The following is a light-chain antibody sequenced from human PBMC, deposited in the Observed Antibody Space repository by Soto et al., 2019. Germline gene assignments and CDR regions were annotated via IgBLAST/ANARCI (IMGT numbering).Light chain of an antibody. Sequence: QSVLTQPPSASGTPGQRVTISCSGSHSNIGGNFVYWHRQVSGTAPKLLIYRDNHRPSGVPDRFSGSKTGTSAFLVISGVQSEDDGEYYCASWDGSRSGLVFGRGTKLTVL. V-gene: IGLV1-47*01. CDR2: RDN. J-gene: IGLJ3*02. CDR1: HSNIGGNF. CDR3: ASWDGSRSGLV.